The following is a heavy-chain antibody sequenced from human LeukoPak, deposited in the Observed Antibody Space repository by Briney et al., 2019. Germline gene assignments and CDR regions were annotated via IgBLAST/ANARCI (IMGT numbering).Heavy chain of an antibody. V-gene: IGHV1-46*01. J-gene: IGHJ4*02. CDR3: ARDPSSGGIAARFDY. CDR2: INPSGGST. D-gene: IGHD6-6*01. CDR1: GYTFTSYY. Sequence: ASVKVSCKASGYTFTSYYMHWVRQAPGQGLEWMGIINPSGGSTSYAQKFQGRVTMTRDTSTSTVYMELSSLRSEDTAVYYCARDPSSGGIAARFDYWGQGTLVTDSS.